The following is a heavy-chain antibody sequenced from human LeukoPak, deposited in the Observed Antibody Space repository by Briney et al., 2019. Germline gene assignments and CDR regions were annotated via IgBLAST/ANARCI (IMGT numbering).Heavy chain of an antibody. Sequence: GGSLRLSCAASGFTFSSFGMHWVRQPRGKGLEWVAFIRYDESNKYYADSVKGRLTISRDNSKNTLYLQMSSLRAEDTAVYYCAKGFDTSGSYPYYSDYWGQGTLVTVSS. CDR1: GFTFSSFG. J-gene: IGHJ4*02. D-gene: IGHD3-22*01. CDR2: IRYDESNK. CDR3: AKGFDTSGSYPYYSDY. V-gene: IGHV3-30*02.